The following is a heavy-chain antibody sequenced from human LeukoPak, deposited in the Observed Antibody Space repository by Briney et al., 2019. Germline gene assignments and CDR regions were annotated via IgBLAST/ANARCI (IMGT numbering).Heavy chain of an antibody. CDR2: INHSGST. D-gene: IGHD3-22*01. V-gene: IGHV4-34*01. J-gene: IGHJ4*02. CDR3: ARESSGYDPNPGDY. Sequence: PSETLSLACAVYGGSFSGYYWSWIRQPPGKGLEWIGEINHSGSTNYNPSLKSRVTISVDTSKNQFSLKLSSVTAADTAVYYCARESSGYDPNPGDYWGQGTLVTVSS. CDR1: GGSFSGYY.